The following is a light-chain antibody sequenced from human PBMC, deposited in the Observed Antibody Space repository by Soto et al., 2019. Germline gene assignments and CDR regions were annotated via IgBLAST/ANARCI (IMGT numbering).Light chain of an antibody. J-gene: IGLJ1*01. V-gene: IGLV2-14*01. CDR3: RSYTSSSTLGV. Sequence: QSALTQPASVSGSPGQSITISCTGTSSDVGGYNYVSWYQQHPGKAPKLIIYEVSYRPSGVSNRCSGSKSGNTASLTISGLQAEDEADYYCRSYTSSSTLGVFGAGTKVTVL. CDR2: EVS. CDR1: SSDVGGYNY.